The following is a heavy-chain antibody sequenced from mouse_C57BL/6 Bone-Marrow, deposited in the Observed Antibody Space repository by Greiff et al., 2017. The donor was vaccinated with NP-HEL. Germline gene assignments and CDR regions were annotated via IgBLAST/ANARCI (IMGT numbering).Heavy chain of an antibody. V-gene: IGHV1-9*01. D-gene: IGHD1-1*01. J-gene: IGHJ4*01. CDR1: GYTFTGYW. CDR3: ASSSWCYYARDY. CDR2: ILPGSGST. Sequence: VQLQESGAELMKPGASVKLSCKATGYTFTGYWIEWVKQRPGHGLEWIGEILPGSGSTYYNEKFKGKVTFSADTSSTTAYLQISRLTTEDSAIKYYASSSWCYYARDYWVQGTTVTVSS.